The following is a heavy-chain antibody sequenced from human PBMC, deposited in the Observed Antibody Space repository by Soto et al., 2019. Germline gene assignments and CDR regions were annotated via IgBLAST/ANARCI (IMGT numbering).Heavy chain of an antibody. Sequence: PGGSLRLSCAASGFTFSSYAMSWVRQAPGKGLEWVSAISGSGGSTYYADSVKGRFTISRDNSKNTLYLQMNSLRAEDTAVYYCAKDWGYDILTGYFIGGGDYYYYGMDVWGQGTTVTVSS. J-gene: IGHJ6*02. V-gene: IGHV3-23*01. D-gene: IGHD3-9*01. CDR1: GFTFSSYA. CDR2: ISGSGGST. CDR3: AKDWGYDILTGYFIGGGDYYYYGMDV.